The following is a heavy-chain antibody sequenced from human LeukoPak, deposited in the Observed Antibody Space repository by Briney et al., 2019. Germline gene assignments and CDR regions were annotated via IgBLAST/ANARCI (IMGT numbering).Heavy chain of an antibody. V-gene: IGHV3-53*01. CDR3: ARALGGSSGYSQP. Sequence: GGSLRLSCAASGVTVSTIYMGWVRQAPGKGLDWVSVIYPDGKAYYAESVKGRFTISRDNAKTSLYLQMNSLRAEDTAVYYCARALGGSSGYSQPWGQGTLVTVSS. D-gene: IGHD3-22*01. CDR1: GVTVSTIY. J-gene: IGHJ5*02. CDR2: IYPDGKA.